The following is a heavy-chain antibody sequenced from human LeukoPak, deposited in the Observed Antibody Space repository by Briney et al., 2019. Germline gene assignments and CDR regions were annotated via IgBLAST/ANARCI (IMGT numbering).Heavy chain of an antibody. D-gene: IGHD3-22*01. V-gene: IGHV1-2*02. J-gene: IGHJ4*02. Sequence: ASVKVSCKASGYTFTGYYMHWVRQAPGQGLEWMGWINPNSGGTNYAQKFQGRVTMTRDTSISTAYMELSRLRSDDTAVYYCARSGRLYDSSGYLPYWGQGTLVTVSS. CDR1: GYTFTGYY. CDR2: INPNSGGT. CDR3: ARSGRLYDSSGYLPY.